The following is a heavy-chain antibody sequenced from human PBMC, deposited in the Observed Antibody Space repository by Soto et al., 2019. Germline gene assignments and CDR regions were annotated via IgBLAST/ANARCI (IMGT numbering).Heavy chain of an antibody. CDR2: IYHSVIT. V-gene: IGHV4-30-2*01. CDR3: ARRRGFPYYYGMDV. CDR1: GGSISSGGYS. D-gene: IGHD5-12*01. Sequence: SETLSLTCAVSGGSISSGGYSWSWIRQPPGKGLEWIGYIYHSVITYYNPSLKSRVTISVDRSKNQFSLKLSSVTAADTAVYYCARRRGFPYYYGMDVWGQGTTVTVSS. J-gene: IGHJ6*02.